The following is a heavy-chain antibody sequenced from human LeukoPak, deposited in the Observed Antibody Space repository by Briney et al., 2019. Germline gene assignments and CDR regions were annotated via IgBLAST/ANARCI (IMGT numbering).Heavy chain of an antibody. CDR1: GFTFSNYG. J-gene: IGHJ6*02. D-gene: IGHD3-9*01. Sequence: PGGSLRLSCAASGFTFSNYGMHWVRQAPGKGLEWVAVIWYDGSNKYYADSVKGRFTISRDNSKNTLYLQMNSLRAEDTAVYYCARMRQDYDILTGYFCYGMDVWGQGTTVTVSS. V-gene: IGHV3-33*01. CDR2: IWYDGSNK. CDR3: ARMRQDYDILTGYFCYGMDV.